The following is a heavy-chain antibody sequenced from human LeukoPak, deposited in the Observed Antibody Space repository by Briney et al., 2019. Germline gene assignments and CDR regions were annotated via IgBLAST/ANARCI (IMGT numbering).Heavy chain of an antibody. Sequence: PGGSLRLSCAASGFTFSSYGMHWVRQAPGKGLEWVANIKQDGSEKYYVDSVKGRFTISRDNAKNSLYLQMNSLRAEDTAVYYCATSGSGSYYNFDAFDIWGQGTMVTVSS. V-gene: IGHV3-7*01. CDR2: IKQDGSEK. CDR3: ATSGSGSYYNFDAFDI. D-gene: IGHD3-10*01. J-gene: IGHJ3*02. CDR1: GFTFSSYG.